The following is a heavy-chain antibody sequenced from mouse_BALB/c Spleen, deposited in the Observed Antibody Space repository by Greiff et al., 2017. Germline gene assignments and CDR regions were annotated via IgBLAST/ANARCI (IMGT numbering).Heavy chain of an antibody. CDR3: ARRGDYRYDY. CDR1: GYTFTSYT. Sequence: VQLQQSAAELARPGASVKMSCKASGYTFTSYTMHWVKQRPGQGLEWIGYINPSSGYTEYNQKFKDKTTLTADKSSSTAYMQLSSLTSEDSAVYYCARRGDYRYDYWGQGTTLTVSS. V-gene: IGHV1-4*02. J-gene: IGHJ2*01. CDR2: INPSSGYT. D-gene: IGHD2-14*01.